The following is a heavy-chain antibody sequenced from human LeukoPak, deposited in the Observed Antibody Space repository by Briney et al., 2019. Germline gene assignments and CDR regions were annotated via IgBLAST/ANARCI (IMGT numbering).Heavy chain of an antibody. CDR1: GFTFSNAW. CDR2: IKSKTDGGTT. V-gene: IGHV3-15*01. CDR3: TTPIVATIYYYYMDV. Sequence: GGSLRLSCAASGFTFSNAWMSWVRQAPGKGPEWVGRIKSKTDGGTTDYAAPVKGRFTISRDDSKNTLYLQMNSLKTEDTAVYYCTTPIVATIYYYYMDVWGKGTTVTISS. J-gene: IGHJ6*03. D-gene: IGHD5-12*01.